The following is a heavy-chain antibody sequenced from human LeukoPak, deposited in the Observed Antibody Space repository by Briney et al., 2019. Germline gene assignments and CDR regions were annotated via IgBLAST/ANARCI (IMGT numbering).Heavy chain of an antibody. Sequence: PSETLSLTCAVYGDSFSAYYWSWIRQPPGKGLEWIGEINHSGSTNYNPSLKSRVTISVDTSKNQFSLKVTSVTAADTAVYCCARPLTVYGMDVWGQGTTVTVSS. V-gene: IGHV4-34*01. CDR1: GDSFSAYY. CDR3: ARPLTVYGMDV. D-gene: IGHD2-8*02. CDR2: INHSGST. J-gene: IGHJ6*02.